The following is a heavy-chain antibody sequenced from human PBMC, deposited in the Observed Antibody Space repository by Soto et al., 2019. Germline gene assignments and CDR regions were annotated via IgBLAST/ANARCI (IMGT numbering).Heavy chain of an antibody. CDR3: ARYDYDNNIYSIDY. V-gene: IGHV3-48*01. CDR2: ISSSSSTI. D-gene: IGHD3-22*01. J-gene: IGHJ4*02. Sequence: GGSLRLSCAASGFTFSSYSMNWVRQAPGKGLEWVSYISSSSSTIYYADSVKGRFTISRDNAKNSLYLQMNSLRAADTAVYYCARYDYDNNIYSIDYWGQGALVTVSS. CDR1: GFTFSSYS.